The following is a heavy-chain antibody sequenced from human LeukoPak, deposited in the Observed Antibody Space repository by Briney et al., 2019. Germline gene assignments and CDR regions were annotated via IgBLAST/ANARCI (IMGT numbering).Heavy chain of an antibody. Sequence: SSVKVSCKASGGTFSSYAISWVRQAPGQGLEWMGRIIPIFGTANYAQKFQGRVTITTDDSTSTAYMELSSLRSEDTAVYYCAIRSNCSGGSCYALDFDYWGQGTLVTVSS. V-gene: IGHV1-69*05. J-gene: IGHJ4*02. CDR1: GGTFSSYA. D-gene: IGHD2-15*01. CDR2: IIPIFGTA. CDR3: AIRSNCSGGSCYALDFDY.